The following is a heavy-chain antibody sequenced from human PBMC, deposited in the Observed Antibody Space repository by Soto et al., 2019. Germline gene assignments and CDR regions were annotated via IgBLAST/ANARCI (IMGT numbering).Heavy chain of an antibody. J-gene: IGHJ6*02. CDR1: GYSFTTYW. V-gene: IGHV5-10-1*01. Sequence: GESLKISCKGSGYSFTTYWISWVRQMPGKGLEWMGRIDPSDSYTNYSPSFQGHVTISADKSISTAYLQWSSLQASDTAMFYCASLGSASRPSGFYYYVMDVWGQGTTVTVSS. CDR3: ASLGSASRPSGFYYYVMDV. D-gene: IGHD5-12*01. CDR2: IDPSDSYT.